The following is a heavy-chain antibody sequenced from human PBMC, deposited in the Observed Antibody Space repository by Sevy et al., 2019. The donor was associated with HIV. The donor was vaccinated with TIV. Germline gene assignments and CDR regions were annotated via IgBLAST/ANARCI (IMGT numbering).Heavy chain of an antibody. Sequence: GGSLRLSCAASGFSFSSYGMHWVRQAPGKGLEWVALIWFDGSNSYYADSVKGRFTISRDNAKNSLYLQMNSLRAEDTALYYCAKDSRSYYYYYGMDVWGQGTTVTVSS. CDR2: IWFDGSNS. V-gene: IGHV3-30*02. CDR3: AKDSRSYYYYYGMDV. CDR1: GFSFSSYG. J-gene: IGHJ6*02.